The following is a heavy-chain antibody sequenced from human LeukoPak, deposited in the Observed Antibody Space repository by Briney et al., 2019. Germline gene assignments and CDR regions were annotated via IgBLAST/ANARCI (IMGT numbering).Heavy chain of an antibody. Sequence: GGSLRLSCAASGFTFSSYDMHWVRQATGKGLEWVSAIGTAGDTYYPGSVKGRFTISRENAKNSLYLQMNSLRAEDTAVYYCGKGEQLWSWFDYWGQGTLVTVSS. J-gene: IGHJ4*02. CDR1: GFTFSSYD. D-gene: IGHD5-18*01. CDR2: IGTAGDT. V-gene: IGHV3-13*01. CDR3: GKGEQLWSWFDY.